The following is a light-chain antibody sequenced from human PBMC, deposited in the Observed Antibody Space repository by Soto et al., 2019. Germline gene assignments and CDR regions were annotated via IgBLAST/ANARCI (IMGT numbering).Light chain of an antibody. CDR2: DAS. CDR1: QSVGSSY. J-gene: IGKJ1*01. V-gene: IGKV3-20*01. Sequence: EIVLTQSPGTLSLSPGEGATLSCRASQSVGSSYLAWYQQKPGQAPRLLIYDASIRATGIPYRFSGSGSGTDFILTISRLEPEDFAVYYCQQYSGSPRTFGQGTKVDIK. CDR3: QQYSGSPRT.